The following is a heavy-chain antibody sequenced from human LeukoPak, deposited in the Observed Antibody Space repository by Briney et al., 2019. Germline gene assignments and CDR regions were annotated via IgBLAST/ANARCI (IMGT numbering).Heavy chain of an antibody. D-gene: IGHD2-15*01. J-gene: IGHJ4*02. V-gene: IGHV4-34*01. CDR1: GGSFSGYY. CDR3: ARAATADY. Sequence: PSETLSLPCAVYGGSFSGYYWSWIRQPPRKGLEWIGEINHSGSTNYNPSLKSRVTISVDTSKNQFSLKLSSVTAADTAVYYCARAATADYWGQGTLVTVSS. CDR2: INHSGST.